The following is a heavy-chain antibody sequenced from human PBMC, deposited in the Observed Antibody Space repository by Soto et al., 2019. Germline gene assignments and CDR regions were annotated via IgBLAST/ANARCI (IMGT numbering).Heavy chain of an antibody. Sequence: GGSLRLSCEAAGFTFRNHGMHWVRQAPGKGLEWVAVIWYDGSDKYYADSVKGRFTISRDNSKNTLFLQMNSLRVEDTAMYFCARDIASRRFGYLGQGTLVTVSS. CDR1: GFTFRNHG. CDR3: ARDIASRRFGY. V-gene: IGHV3-33*01. J-gene: IGHJ4*02. D-gene: IGHD6-6*01. CDR2: IWYDGSDK.